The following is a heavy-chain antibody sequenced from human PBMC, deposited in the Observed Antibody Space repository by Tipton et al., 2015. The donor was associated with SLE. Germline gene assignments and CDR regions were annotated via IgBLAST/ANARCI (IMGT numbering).Heavy chain of an antibody. J-gene: IGHJ4*02. V-gene: IGHV4-59*08. CDR3: ARQRFAAAGVFDY. CDR2: IYDSGRT. D-gene: IGHD6-13*01. Sequence: TLSLTCTVSGGSIRSGYWSWIRQPPGKGLEWIGYIYDSGRTNYNPSLKSRVTISVDTSKNQFSLKLSSVTAADTAVYYCARQRFAAAGVFDYWGQGTLVTVSS. CDR1: GGSIRSGY.